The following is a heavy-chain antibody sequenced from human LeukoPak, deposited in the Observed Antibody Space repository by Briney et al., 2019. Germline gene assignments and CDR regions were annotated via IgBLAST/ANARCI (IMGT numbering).Heavy chain of an antibody. D-gene: IGHD3-22*01. CDR2: INPSGGST. CDR1: GYTFTSYY. Sequence: GASVKVSCKASGYTFTSYYMHWVRQAPGQGLEWMGIINPSGGSTSYAQKFQGRVTMTRDTSTSTVYMELSSLRSEDTAVYYCARDPRDSSGYYYGDAFDIWGQGTIVTVSS. CDR3: ARDPRDSSGYYYGDAFDI. V-gene: IGHV1-46*01. J-gene: IGHJ3*02.